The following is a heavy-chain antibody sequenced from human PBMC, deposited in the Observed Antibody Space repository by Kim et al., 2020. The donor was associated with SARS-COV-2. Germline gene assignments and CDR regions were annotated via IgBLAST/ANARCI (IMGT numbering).Heavy chain of an antibody. CDR1: GGSISSYY. CDR2: IYYSGSA. D-gene: IGHD1-26*01. CDR3: ARSPRYYISARX. Sequence: SETLSLTCTVSGGSISSYYWSWIRQPPGKGLEWIGYIYYSGSADYNPSLKSRVTISVDXXRNQXSLRLSSVTAADTAXYYCARSPRYYISARXWGQGTL. V-gene: IGHV4-59*01. J-gene: IGHJ4*02.